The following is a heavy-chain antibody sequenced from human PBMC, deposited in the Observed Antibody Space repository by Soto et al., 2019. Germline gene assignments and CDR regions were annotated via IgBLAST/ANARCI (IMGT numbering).Heavy chain of an antibody. CDR3: AKVRYSSPMGYYYGMDV. CDR2: IIPIFGTA. CDR1: RVAFSKFI. J-gene: IGHJ6*02. D-gene: IGHD6-19*01. V-gene: IGHV1-69*01. Sequence: QAQLEQSGGEVKKPGSSVKVSCKASRVAFSKFIVTWVRQAPGLGLEWVGGIIPIFGTATYAQKFQGRVTITEDESTSTPYMEVNNLRSEDTAVYYCAKVRYSSPMGYYYGMDVWGQGTTVTVSS.